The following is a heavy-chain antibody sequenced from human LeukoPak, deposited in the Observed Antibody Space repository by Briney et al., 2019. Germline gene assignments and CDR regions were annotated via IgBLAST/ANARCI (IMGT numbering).Heavy chain of an antibody. V-gene: IGHV3-33*01. D-gene: IGHD5-24*01. J-gene: IGHJ4*02. CDR3: ARGDGYNFGLHDY. CDR2: IWCDGSNK. CDR1: GFTFSTYD. Sequence: GGSLRLSCAASGFTFSTYDMQWVRQAPGKGLEWVAVIWCDGSNKYYADSVKGRFTVSRDYSKNTLYLQMNSLRAEDTAAYYCARGDGYNFGLHDYWGQGALVTVSS.